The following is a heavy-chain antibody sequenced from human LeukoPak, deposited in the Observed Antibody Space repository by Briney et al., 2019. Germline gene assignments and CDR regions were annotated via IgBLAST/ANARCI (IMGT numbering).Heavy chain of an antibody. V-gene: IGHV4-4*07. Sequence: SETLSLTCSVSGGSISSYYWSWIRQPAGKGLEWIGRIYTSGSTNYNPSLKSRVTMSVDTSKDQISLNLSSVTAADTAVYYCARDRSWDSSTYYSEYFLHWGQGSLVSVSA. D-gene: IGHD2-2*01. CDR1: GGSISSYY. CDR2: IYTSGST. CDR3: ARDRSWDSSTYYSEYFLH. J-gene: IGHJ1*01.